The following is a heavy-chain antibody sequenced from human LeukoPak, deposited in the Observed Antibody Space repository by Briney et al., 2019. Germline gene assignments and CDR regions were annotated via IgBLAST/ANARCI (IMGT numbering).Heavy chain of an antibody. V-gene: IGHV6-1*01. J-gene: IGHJ4*02. CDR2: TFYRSKWHY. Sequence: SQTLSLTCAISGDSVSSNTAAWYWIRQSPSRGLEWLGRTFYRSKWHYEYAVSVRSRITINVDTSKNQFSLQLNSVTPEDTAVFYCARDPLDDQSLDHWGQGTLVTVSS. D-gene: IGHD3-16*01. CDR1: GDSVSSNTAA. CDR3: ARDPLDDQSLDH.